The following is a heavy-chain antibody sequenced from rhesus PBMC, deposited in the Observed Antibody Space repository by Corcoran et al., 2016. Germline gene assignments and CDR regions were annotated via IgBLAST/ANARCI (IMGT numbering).Heavy chain of an antibody. CDR1: GYSISSGYG. V-gene: IGHV4-127*01. Sequence: QLQLQESGPGLVKPSETLSLTCAVSGYSISSGYGWSWIRQPPGKGLEWIGYIGGSSGSTNYNPSLKSRVTISRDTSTNQFSLKLSSVTAADTAVYYCARQRTAAAGHDYWGQGVLVTVSS. CDR2: IGGSSGST. J-gene: IGHJ4*01. CDR3: ARQRTAAAGHDY. D-gene: IGHD6-25*01.